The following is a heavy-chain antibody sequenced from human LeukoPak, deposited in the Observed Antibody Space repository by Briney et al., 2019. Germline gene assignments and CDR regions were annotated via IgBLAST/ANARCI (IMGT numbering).Heavy chain of an antibody. CDR1: GYTFTGHY. D-gene: IGHD6-13*01. Sequence: ASVKVSCKASGYTFTGHYMHWVRQAPGQGLEGMGRINPNSGGTNYAQKFQGRVTMTRDTSISTAYMELSRLRSDDTAVYYCARDRHGSSSWYLWGQGTLVTVSS. CDR3: ARDRHGSSSWYL. CDR2: INPNSGGT. J-gene: IGHJ4*02. V-gene: IGHV1-2*06.